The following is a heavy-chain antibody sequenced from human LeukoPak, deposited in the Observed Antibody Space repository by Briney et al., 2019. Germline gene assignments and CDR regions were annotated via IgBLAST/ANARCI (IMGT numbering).Heavy chain of an antibody. D-gene: IGHD3-16*02. J-gene: IGHJ3*01. V-gene: IGHV3-53*01. CDR3: ARVLTLSGGAFDL. CDR2: IYSGGTT. Sequence: GGSLRLSCAASGFTVSNNHMSWVRQAPGKGLEWDSVIYSGGTTHYAGSVKGRFTISRDNSKNTVHLQMNSLSAEDTAVYYCARVLTLSGGAFDLWGQGTMVTVSS. CDR1: GFTVSNNH.